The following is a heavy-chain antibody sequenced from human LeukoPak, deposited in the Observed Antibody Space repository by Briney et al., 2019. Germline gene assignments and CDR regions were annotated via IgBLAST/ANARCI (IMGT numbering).Heavy chain of an antibody. J-gene: IGHJ4*02. D-gene: IGHD2-2*01. V-gene: IGHV4-59*01. CDR3: AGKRRGYCSSTSCYEEDDY. CDR2: IYYSGST. CDR1: GGSISSYY. Sequence: SETLSLTCTVSGGSISSYYWSWIRQPPGKGLEWIGYIYYSGSTNYNPSLKSRVTISVDTSKNQFSLKLSSVAAADTAVYYCAGKRRGYCSSTSCYEEDDYWGQGTLVTVSS.